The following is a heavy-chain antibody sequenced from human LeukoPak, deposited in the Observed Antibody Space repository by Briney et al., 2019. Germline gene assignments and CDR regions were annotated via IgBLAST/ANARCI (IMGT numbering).Heavy chain of an antibody. V-gene: IGHV3-23*01. D-gene: IGHD1-14*01. CDR2: IYGNSKKT. CDR3: VQSELSRFKAFD. Sequence: QSGGSLRLSCGASGFTFSNYAMTWIRQAPGKGLEWVSSIYGNSKKTFYADSVKGRFTISRDNAKNTLYLQMNSLRAEDTAVYYCVQSELSRFKAFDWGQGTQVTVSS. J-gene: IGHJ1*01. CDR1: GFTFSNYA.